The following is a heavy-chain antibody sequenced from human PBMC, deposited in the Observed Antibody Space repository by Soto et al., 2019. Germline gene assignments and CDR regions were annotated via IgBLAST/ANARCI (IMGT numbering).Heavy chain of an antibody. V-gene: IGHV4-39*01. D-gene: IGHD6-13*01. CDR3: ARRSSSWYYFDN. CDR1: GGSISSGSYY. J-gene: IGHJ4*02. Sequence: QLQLQESGPGQVKPSETLSLICTVSGGSISSGSYYWGWIRQPPGKGLEWIGSRSYSGRADYNPSLRSRVTISGDTSKNQLSLKVSSVTAADTAVYYCARRSSSWYYFDNWGQGTLVTVSS. CDR2: RSYSGRA.